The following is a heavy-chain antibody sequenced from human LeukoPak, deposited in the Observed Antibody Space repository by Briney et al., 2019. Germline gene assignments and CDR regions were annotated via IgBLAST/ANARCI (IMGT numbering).Heavy chain of an antibody. V-gene: IGHV1-8*01. J-gene: IGHJ4*02. Sequence: ASVKVSCKASGYTFTSYDFNWVRQATGQRPEWMGWMSPNSGDTGYAQKFQDRVTMTRNTSISTAYMELSSLRSDDTAVYYCARGPPNWGYDYWGPGTLAAVSS. D-gene: IGHD7-27*01. CDR1: GYTFTSYD. CDR3: ARGPPNWGYDY. CDR2: MSPNSGDT.